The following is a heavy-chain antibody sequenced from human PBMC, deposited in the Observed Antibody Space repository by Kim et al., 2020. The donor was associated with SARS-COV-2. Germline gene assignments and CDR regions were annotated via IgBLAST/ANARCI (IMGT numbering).Heavy chain of an antibody. Sequence: LKCRLTISVDTSKNQFSLKLSSVTAADTAVYYCARARITIFGVVIGAFDIWGQGTMVTVSS. CDR3: ARARITIFGVVIGAFDI. D-gene: IGHD3-3*01. V-gene: IGHV4-31*02. J-gene: IGHJ3*02.